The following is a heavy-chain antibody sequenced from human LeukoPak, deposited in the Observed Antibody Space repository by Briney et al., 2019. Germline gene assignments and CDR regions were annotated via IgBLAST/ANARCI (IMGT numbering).Heavy chain of an antibody. CDR3: ARILFSGMDV. J-gene: IGHJ6*03. D-gene: IGHD3-10*01. CDR2: IYTSGST. V-gene: IGHV4-4*07. Sequence: PSETLSLTCTVSGGSISRYYWSWIRQPAGKGLEGIGRIYTSGSTNYNPSRKSRVTMSVDTSKNQSSLKLSSVTAADTAVYYCARILFSGMDVWGKGPTVTVSS. CDR1: GGSISRYY.